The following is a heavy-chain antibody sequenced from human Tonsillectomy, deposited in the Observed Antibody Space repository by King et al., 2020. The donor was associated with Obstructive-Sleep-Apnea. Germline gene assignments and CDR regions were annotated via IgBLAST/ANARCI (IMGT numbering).Heavy chain of an antibody. CDR1: GFTFSSYA. Sequence: VQLVESGGGVAQPGRSLRLSCAASGFTFSSYAMHWVRQAPGKGLEWVAVISYDGSNKYYADSVKGRFTISRDNSKNTLYLQMNSLRAEDTAVYYCAREDSSGWFQHWGQGTLVTVSS. D-gene: IGHD6-19*01. V-gene: IGHV3-30-3*01. J-gene: IGHJ1*01. CDR2: ISYDGSNK. CDR3: AREDSSGWFQH.